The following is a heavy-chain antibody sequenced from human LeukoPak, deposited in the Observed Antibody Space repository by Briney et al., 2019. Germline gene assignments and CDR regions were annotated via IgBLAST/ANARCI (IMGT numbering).Heavy chain of an antibody. V-gene: IGHV4-59*01. Sequence: KSSETLSLTCTVSGGSISSYYWSWIRQPPGKGLEWIGYIYYSGSTNYNPSLKSRVTISVDTSKNQFSLKLSSVTAADTAVYYCARMGSDDILTGSPYYFDYWGQGTLVTVSS. J-gene: IGHJ4*02. CDR1: GGSISSYY. D-gene: IGHD3-9*01. CDR2: IYYSGST. CDR3: ARMGSDDILTGSPYYFDY.